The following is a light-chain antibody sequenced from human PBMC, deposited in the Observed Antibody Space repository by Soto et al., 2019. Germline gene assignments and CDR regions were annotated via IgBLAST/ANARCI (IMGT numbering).Light chain of an antibody. V-gene: IGLV1-40*01. J-gene: IGLJ3*02. CDR3: QSYDSSLSGLV. CDR2: GNN. CDR1: GSNIGAGYD. Sequence: QLVLTQPPSVSGAPGQRVTISCTGSGSNIGAGYDVHWHQHVPGTAPKLLIDGNNNRPSGVPDRFSGSKSGTSASLAITGIQAEDEADYYCQSYDSSLSGLVFGGGTQLTVL.